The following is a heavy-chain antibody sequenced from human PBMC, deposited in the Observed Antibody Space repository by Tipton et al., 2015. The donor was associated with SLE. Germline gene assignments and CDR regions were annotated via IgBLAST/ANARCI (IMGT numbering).Heavy chain of an antibody. CDR2: IYYDETT. D-gene: IGHD3-10*01. Sequence: TLSLTCSVAGGSITSNGVHWAWIRQPPGKGLEWIGSIYYDETTYYNPSLRRRLTLSVDTSKDHFSLELTSVTAADTAVYYCARQRLRLLSPLDAWGQGTTVTVS. CDR3: ARQRLRLLSPLDA. J-gene: IGHJ6*02. CDR1: GGSITSNGVH. V-gene: IGHV4-39*01.